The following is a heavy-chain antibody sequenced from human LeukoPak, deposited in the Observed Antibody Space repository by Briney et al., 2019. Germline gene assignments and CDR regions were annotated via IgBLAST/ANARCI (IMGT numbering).Heavy chain of an antibody. D-gene: IGHD3-22*01. Sequence: PSETLSLTCAVYGGSFSGYYWSWIRQPPGKGLEWIGEINHRSSTNYNPSLKSRVTISVDTSKNQISLNLISVTAVDTAVYYCARGYYDSSGYYSYYFDYWGQGTLVTVSS. CDR2: INHRSST. CDR3: ARGYYDSSGYYSYYFDY. V-gene: IGHV4-34*01. CDR1: GGSFSGYY. J-gene: IGHJ4*02.